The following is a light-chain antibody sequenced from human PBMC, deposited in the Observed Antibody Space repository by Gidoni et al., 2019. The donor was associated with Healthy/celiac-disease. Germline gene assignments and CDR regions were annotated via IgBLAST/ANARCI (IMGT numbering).Light chain of an antibody. CDR1: QSLLHSNGYNY. CDR2: LGS. CDR3: MQALQTSWT. Sequence: DSVMTQSPLSLPVTPGEPASISCRSSQSLLHSNGYNYLDWYLQKPGQSPQLLIYLGSNRASGVPDRFSGSGSGTDFTLKISRVEAEDVGVYYCMQALQTSWTFXQXTKVEIK. V-gene: IGKV2-28*01. J-gene: IGKJ1*01.